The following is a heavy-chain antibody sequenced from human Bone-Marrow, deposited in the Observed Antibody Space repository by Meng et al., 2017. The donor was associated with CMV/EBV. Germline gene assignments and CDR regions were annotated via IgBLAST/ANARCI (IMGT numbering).Heavy chain of an antibody. V-gene: IGHV3-7*01. CDR3: ARDPGYDFWSGYYTPGSYYGMDV. CDR1: GFTFSSYW. D-gene: IGHD3-3*01. CDR2: IKQDGSEK. J-gene: IGHJ6*02. Sequence: GESLKISCAASGFTFSSYWMSWVRQAPGKGLEWVANIKQDGSEKYYVDSVKGRFTISRDNAKNSLYLQMNSLRAEDTAVYYCARDPGYDFWSGYYTPGSYYGMDVWGQGTTVTVSS.